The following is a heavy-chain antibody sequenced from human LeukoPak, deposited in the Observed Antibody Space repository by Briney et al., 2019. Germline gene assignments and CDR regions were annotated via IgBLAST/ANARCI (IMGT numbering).Heavy chain of an antibody. V-gene: IGHV4-59*01. Sequence: SETLSLTCTVSGGSINNYYWSWIRQPPGKGLEWIGYIYYSGSTNYNPSLKSRVTISVDTSKNQFSLKLSSVTAADTAVYYCARVDYYDSSGYLPTDYWGQGTLVTVSS. CDR2: IYYSGST. J-gene: IGHJ4*02. CDR1: GGSINNYY. CDR3: ARVDYYDSSGYLPTDY. D-gene: IGHD3-22*01.